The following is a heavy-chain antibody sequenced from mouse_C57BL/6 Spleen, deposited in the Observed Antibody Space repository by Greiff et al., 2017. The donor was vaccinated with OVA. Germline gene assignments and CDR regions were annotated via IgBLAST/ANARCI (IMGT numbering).Heavy chain of an antibody. CDR1: GYTFTDYY. V-gene: IGHV1-26*01. J-gene: IGHJ3*01. D-gene: IGHD2-1*01. Sequence: EVQLQQSGPELVKPGASVKISCKASGYTFTDYYMNWVKQSHGKSLEWIGDINPNNGGTSYNQKFKGKATLTVDKSSSTAYMELRSLTSEDSAVYYCARGGNYIWGQGTLVTVSA. CDR3: ARGGNYI. CDR2: INPNNGGT.